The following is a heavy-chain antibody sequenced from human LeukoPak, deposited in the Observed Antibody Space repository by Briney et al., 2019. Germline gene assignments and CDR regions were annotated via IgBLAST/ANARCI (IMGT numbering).Heavy chain of an antibody. Sequence: GGSLRLSCAASGFTFSSYSMNWVRQAPGKGLQWVSSISSSGAKTYYADSVKGRVTISRDNAKNSYYLEMNSLVAEDTAVYYCGGDPLGGVGGGSFDYWGQGILVTVSS. J-gene: IGHJ4*02. V-gene: IGHV3-21*01. CDR2: ISSSGAKT. CDR3: GGDPLGGVGGGSFDY. CDR1: GFTFSSYS. D-gene: IGHD3-16*01.